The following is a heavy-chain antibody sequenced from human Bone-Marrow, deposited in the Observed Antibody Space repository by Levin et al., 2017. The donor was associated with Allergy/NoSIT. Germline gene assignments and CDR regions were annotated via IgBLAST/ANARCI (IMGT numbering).Heavy chain of an antibody. Sequence: WASLRLSCPPSGFTSLRSAMHWVRQAPGNGLEWVAVISSAPSNPPHQPSVNVLFPISRDNSKNTLYLQMNSLRAEDTAVYYCARGGIVGATYWYFDLWGRGTLVTVSS. V-gene: IGHV3-30-3*01. D-gene: IGHD1-26*01. J-gene: IGHJ2*01. CDR1: GFTSLRSA. CDR2: ISSAPSNP. CDR3: ARGGIVGATYWYFDL.